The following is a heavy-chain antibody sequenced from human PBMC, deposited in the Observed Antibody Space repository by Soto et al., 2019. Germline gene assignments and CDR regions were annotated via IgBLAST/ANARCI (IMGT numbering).Heavy chain of an antibody. CDR2: IYPGDSDT. D-gene: IGHD2-15*01. V-gene: IGHV5-51*01. CDR3: ARHVVYNGMDV. CDR1: GYSFTDYW. Sequence: LGESLKISCKGSGYSFTDYWIGWVRQMPGKGLEWMGIIYPGDSDTRNSPSFQGQVTMSADKSTSTAYLQWSSLKASDTAIYYCARHVVYNGMDVWGQGTKVSVSS. J-gene: IGHJ6*02.